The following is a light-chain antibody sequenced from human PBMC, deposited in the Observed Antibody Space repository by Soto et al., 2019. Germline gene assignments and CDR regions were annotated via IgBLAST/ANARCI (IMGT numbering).Light chain of an antibody. CDR1: QSISSW. V-gene: IGKV1-5*03. CDR3: QHMRT. CDR2: KAS. Sequence: DIQMTQSPSTLSASVGDRVTITCRASQSISSWLAWYQQKPGKAPKLLIYKASSLGSGVPSRFSGSGFGTEFSLTISSLQPDDFGSYYCQHMRTFGQGTKVDIK. J-gene: IGKJ1*01.